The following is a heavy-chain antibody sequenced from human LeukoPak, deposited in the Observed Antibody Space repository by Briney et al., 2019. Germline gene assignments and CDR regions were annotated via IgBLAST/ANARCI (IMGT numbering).Heavy chain of an antibody. CDR2: IYPGDSDT. CDR3: ARGSGSSSFYYYYMDV. CDR1: GYSFTSHW. J-gene: IGHJ6*03. Sequence: GESLKISCKGSGYSFTSHWIGWVRQMPGKGLEWMGIIYPGDSDTRYSPSFQGQVTISADKSISTAYLQWSSLKASDTAMYYCARGSGSSSFYYYYMDVWGKGTTVTVSS. D-gene: IGHD3-10*01. V-gene: IGHV5-51*01.